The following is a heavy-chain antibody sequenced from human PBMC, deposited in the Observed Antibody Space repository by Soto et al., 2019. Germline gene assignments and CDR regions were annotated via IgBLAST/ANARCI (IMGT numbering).Heavy chain of an antibody. CDR1: GFSLSNARMG. D-gene: IGHD3-10*01. Sequence: SGPTLVNPTETLTLTCTVSGFSLSNARMGVSWIRQPPGKALEWLAHIFSNDEKSYSTSLKSRLTISKDTSKSQVVLTMTNMDPVDTATYYCARIPRITMVRGVIISPYYGMDVWGQGTTVTVSS. CDR2: IFSNDEK. V-gene: IGHV2-26*01. CDR3: ARIPRITMVRGVIISPYYGMDV. J-gene: IGHJ6*02.